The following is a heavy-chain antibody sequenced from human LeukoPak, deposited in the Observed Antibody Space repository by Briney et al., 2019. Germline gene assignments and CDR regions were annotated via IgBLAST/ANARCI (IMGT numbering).Heavy chain of an antibody. Sequence: ASVKVSCKASGYTFTGYYMHWVRQAPGQGLEWMGWINPNSGGTNYAQKFQGRVTMTRDTSISTAYMELSMLRSVDTAVYYCARVGGYSYGPRLDPWGQGTLVTVSS. CDR1: GYTFTGYY. J-gene: IGHJ5*02. V-gene: IGHV1-2*02. CDR3: ARVGGYSYGPRLDP. D-gene: IGHD5-18*01. CDR2: INPNSGGT.